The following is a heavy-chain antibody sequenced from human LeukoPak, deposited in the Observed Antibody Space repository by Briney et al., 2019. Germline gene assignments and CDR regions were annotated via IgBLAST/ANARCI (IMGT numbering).Heavy chain of an antibody. V-gene: IGHV3-7*04. D-gene: IGHD2-2*01. CDR2: IKQDGSEK. Sequence: PGGSLRLSCAASGFTFSSYWMSWVRQAPGKGLEWVANIKQDGSEKYYVDSVKGRFTISRDNAKNSLYLQMNSLRAEDTAVYYCARVPYCSSTSCYGGHFDYWGQGTLVTVSS. CDR1: GFTFSSYW. CDR3: ARVPYCSSTSCYGGHFDY. J-gene: IGHJ4*02.